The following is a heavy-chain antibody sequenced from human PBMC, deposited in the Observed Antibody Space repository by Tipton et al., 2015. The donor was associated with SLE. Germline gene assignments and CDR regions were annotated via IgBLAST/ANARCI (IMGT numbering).Heavy chain of an antibody. Sequence: SLRLSCAASGFTFSTYTMTWVRQAPGKGLEWVSFISATNGHIYYADSVKGRFTISRDNAKNSLYLQMNSLRAEDTAVYYCARDGFDYSSSSGYYYYMDVWGKGTTVTVSS. D-gene: IGHD6-6*01. CDR2: ISATNGHI. CDR3: ARDGFDYSSSSGYYYYMDV. V-gene: IGHV3-21*01. CDR1: GFTFSTYT. J-gene: IGHJ6*03.